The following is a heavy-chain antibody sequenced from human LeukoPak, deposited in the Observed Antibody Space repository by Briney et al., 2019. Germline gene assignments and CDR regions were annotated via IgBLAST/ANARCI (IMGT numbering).Heavy chain of an antibody. D-gene: IGHD6-13*01. Sequence: SETLSLTCTVSGGSISSYYWSWIRQPPGKGLEWIGYIYYSGSTNYNPSLKSRVTISVDTSKNQFSLKLSSVTAADTAVYYCARGGTGYSSSWSEVYYYYYMDVWGKGTTVTVSS. V-gene: IGHV4-59*01. J-gene: IGHJ6*03. CDR3: ARGGTGYSSSWSEVYYYYYMDV. CDR1: GGSISSYY. CDR2: IYYSGST.